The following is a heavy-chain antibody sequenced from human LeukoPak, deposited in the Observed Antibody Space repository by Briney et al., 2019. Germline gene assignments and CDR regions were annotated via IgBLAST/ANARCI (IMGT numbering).Heavy chain of an antibody. J-gene: IGHJ3*02. CDR3: ARQYCSGGSRYYAFDI. Sequence: SETLSLTCAVSGGSISSGGYSWSWIRQPPGTGLEWIGYIYHSGSTYYNPSLKSRVTISVDRSKNQFSLKLSSVTAADTAVYYCARQYCSGGSRYYAFDIWGQGTMVTVSS. D-gene: IGHD2-15*01. CDR2: IYHSGST. CDR1: GGSISSGGYS. V-gene: IGHV4-30-2*01.